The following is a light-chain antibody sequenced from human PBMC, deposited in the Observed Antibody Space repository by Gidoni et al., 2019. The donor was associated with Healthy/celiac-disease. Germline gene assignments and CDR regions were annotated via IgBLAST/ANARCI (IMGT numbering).Light chain of an antibody. CDR3: QQRSNWPLT. Sequence: EIVLTQSPATLSLSPGERATLSCRASQSVSIYFAWYQQKPGQAPMLLIYEASNRATGIPVRFSGSGSGTDFTLTISSLEPEDFAVYYCQQRSNWPLTFGGGTKVEIK. V-gene: IGKV3-11*01. J-gene: IGKJ4*01. CDR1: QSVSIY. CDR2: EAS.